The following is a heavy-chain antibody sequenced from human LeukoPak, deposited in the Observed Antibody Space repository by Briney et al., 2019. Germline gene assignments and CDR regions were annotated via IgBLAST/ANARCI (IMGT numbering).Heavy chain of an antibody. CDR3: ARYYYDSSGYLNYYYYMDV. V-gene: IGHV3-33*08. Sequence: GGSLRLSCAASGFTFDDYGMSWVRQAPGKGLEWVAFIRYDGSNKYYADSVKGRFTISRDNAKNSLYLQMNSLRAEDTAVYYCARYYYDSSGYLNYYYYMDVWGKGTTVTISS. CDR2: IRYDGSNK. D-gene: IGHD3-22*01. J-gene: IGHJ6*03. CDR1: GFTFDDYG.